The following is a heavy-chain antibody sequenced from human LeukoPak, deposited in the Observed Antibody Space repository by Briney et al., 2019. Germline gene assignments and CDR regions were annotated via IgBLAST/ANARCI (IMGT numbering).Heavy chain of an antibody. D-gene: IGHD3-22*01. CDR3: ARNSHCYDSSGFNY. Sequence: PSETLSLTCAVYGGSFSAYYWSWIRQPPGRGLEWIGEINHSGSTNYNPSLKSRVTISVDTSKIQFSLKLSSVTAADTAVYYCARNSHCYDSSGFNYWGQGSLVTVSS. CDR1: GGSFSAYY. J-gene: IGHJ4*02. CDR2: INHSGST. V-gene: IGHV4-34*01.